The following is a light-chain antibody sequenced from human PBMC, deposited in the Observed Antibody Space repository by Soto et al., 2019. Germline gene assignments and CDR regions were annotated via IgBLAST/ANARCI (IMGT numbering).Light chain of an antibody. Sequence: DLEMTQSPSSLSASVGDRVTIACRASQSISNYLNWYQHKPGKVPKLLIYAASSLQSGVPTRFSGSGSGTDFTLTISSLQPEDFATYYCQQRYGTPLTFGGGTKVEIK. CDR3: QQRYGTPLT. CDR1: QSISNY. CDR2: AAS. V-gene: IGKV1-39*01. J-gene: IGKJ4*01.